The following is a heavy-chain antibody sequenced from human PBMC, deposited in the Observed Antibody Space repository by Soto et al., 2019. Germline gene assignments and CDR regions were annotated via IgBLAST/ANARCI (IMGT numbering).Heavy chain of an antibody. V-gene: IGHV4-30-4*01. Sequence: QVQLQESGPGLVKPSQTLSLTCTVSGGSISSGDYYWSWIRQPPGKGLEWIGYIYYSGSTYYNPSLKSRVTISVDTSKNQFSLKLSSVTAADTAVYYCAREFHPHDFWSGSPLYYYGMDVWGQGTTVTVSS. J-gene: IGHJ6*02. D-gene: IGHD3-3*01. CDR1: GGSISSGDYY. CDR2: IYYSGST. CDR3: AREFHPHDFWSGSPLYYYGMDV.